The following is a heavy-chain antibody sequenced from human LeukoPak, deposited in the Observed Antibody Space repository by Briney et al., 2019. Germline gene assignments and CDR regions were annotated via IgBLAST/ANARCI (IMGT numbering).Heavy chain of an antibody. CDR3: ASGGSPRDWFDP. J-gene: IGHJ5*02. D-gene: IGHD1-26*01. CDR2: IYYSGST. Sequence: SATLSLTCTVCGASISSSTFCWVWIRQPPGKGLEWIGSIYYSGSTYYNPSLKSRVTISVGTSKNPFSLKLSSVTAADTAVYYCASGGSPRDWFDPWGQGTLVTVSS. CDR1: GASISSSTFC. V-gene: IGHV4-39*01.